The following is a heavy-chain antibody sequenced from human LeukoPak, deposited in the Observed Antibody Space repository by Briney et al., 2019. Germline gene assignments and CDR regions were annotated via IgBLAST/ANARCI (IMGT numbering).Heavy chain of an antibody. V-gene: IGHV3-15*01. D-gene: IGHD1-26*01. J-gene: IGHJ4*02. CDR2: VRARGGGGTS. CDR1: GFSFTNAW. Sequence: GGSLRLSCTASGFSFTNAWMTWVRQAPGKGLEWVGRVRARGGGGTSDYAAPVKGRFTISRDDSIDTLYLHMDSLKSEDTAVYYCTTDRREAENYWGPGTLVTVSS. CDR3: TTDRREAENY.